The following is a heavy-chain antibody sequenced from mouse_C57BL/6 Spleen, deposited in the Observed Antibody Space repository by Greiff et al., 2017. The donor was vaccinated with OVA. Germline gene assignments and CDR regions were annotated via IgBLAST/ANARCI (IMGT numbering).Heavy chain of an antibody. CDR2: IYPSDSET. J-gene: IGHJ2*01. V-gene: IGHV1-61*01. CDR1: GYTFTSYW. Sequence: QVHVKQPGAELVRPGSSVKLSCKASGYTFTSYWMDWVKQRPGQGLEWIGNIYPSDSETHYNQKFKDKATLTVDKSSSTAYMQLSSLTSEDSAVYYCARSYGNYGLDYWGQGTTLTVSS. CDR3: ARSYGNYGLDY. D-gene: IGHD2-1*01.